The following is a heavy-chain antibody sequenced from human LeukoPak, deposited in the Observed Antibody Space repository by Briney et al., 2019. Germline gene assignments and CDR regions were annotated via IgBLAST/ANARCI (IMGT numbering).Heavy chain of an antibody. CDR2: IYYTGTT. Sequence: SETLSLACTVSGASMSSHYWTWIRQDPGTGLEWIGNIYYTGTTSYNPALESRVTISLDTSNNQFSLKLTSVTAADTAVYYCAKEGGPARPGLDSWGQGTLVTVSS. CDR3: AKEGGPARPGLDS. CDR1: GASMSSHY. D-gene: IGHD6-6*01. J-gene: IGHJ4*02. V-gene: IGHV4-59*11.